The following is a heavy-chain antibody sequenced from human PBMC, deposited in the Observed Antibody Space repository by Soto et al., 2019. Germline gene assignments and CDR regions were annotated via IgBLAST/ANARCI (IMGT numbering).Heavy chain of an antibody. D-gene: IGHD1-1*01. Sequence: GGSLRLSCAASGLTFSNYAMIWVRQAPGKGLEWVSTITGSAGGTYYADSMKGRFTISRDNSKSTLYLQMYSLRVEDTAVYYCARESEHWGQGTLVTFSS. V-gene: IGHV3-23*01. CDR1: GLTFSNYA. J-gene: IGHJ4*02. CDR2: ITGSAGGT. CDR3: ARESEH.